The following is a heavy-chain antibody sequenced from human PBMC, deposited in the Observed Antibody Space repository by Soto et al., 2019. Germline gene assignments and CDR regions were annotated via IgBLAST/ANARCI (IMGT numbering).Heavy chain of an antibody. CDR1: GFSLTTSGVG. D-gene: IGHD6-13*01. Sequence: QITLKESGPTLVKPTQTLTLTCTFSGFSLTTSGVGVGWIRQPPGKALEWLALIYWDDDKRYSPSLRNRLTITKHTSKNQVVLTTTNMAPLDTATYYCAHRPSAAAATRWFDPWGQGTLVTVSS. CDR2: IYWDDDK. J-gene: IGHJ5*02. V-gene: IGHV2-5*02. CDR3: AHRPSAAAATRWFDP.